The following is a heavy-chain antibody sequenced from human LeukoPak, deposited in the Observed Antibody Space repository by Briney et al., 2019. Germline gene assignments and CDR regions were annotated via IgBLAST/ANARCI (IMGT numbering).Heavy chain of an antibody. J-gene: IGHJ4*02. Sequence: PGGSLPLSCAACGFTFSNYAMSWVRQAPGKGLEWVSGISGSGTSTYYADSVKGRFTISRDNSKNTLYLQMNSLRADDTAVYYCATPGQWPVYFDYWGQGTLVTVSA. CDR1: GFTFSNYA. D-gene: IGHD6-19*01. CDR2: ISGSGTST. CDR3: ATPGQWPVYFDY. V-gene: IGHV3-23*01.